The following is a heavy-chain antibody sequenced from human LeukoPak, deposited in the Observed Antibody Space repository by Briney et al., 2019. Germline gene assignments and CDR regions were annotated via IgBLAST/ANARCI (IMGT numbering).Heavy chain of an antibody. CDR3: AGDYGSGSYRFDY. J-gene: IGHJ4*02. V-gene: IGHV4-34*01. CDR1: GGSFSGYY. Sequence: SETLSLTCAVYGGSFSGYYWSWIRQPPGKGLEWIGEINHSGSPNYNPSLKSRVTISVDTSKNQFSLKLSSVTAADTAVYYCAGDYGSGSYRFDYWGQGTLVTVSS. D-gene: IGHD3-10*01. CDR2: INHSGSP.